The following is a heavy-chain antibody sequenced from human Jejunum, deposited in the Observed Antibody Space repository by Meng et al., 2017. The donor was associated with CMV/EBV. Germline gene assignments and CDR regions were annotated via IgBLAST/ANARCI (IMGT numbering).Heavy chain of an antibody. CDR3: ARGYNWNFDY. V-gene: IGHV3-7*04. CDR1: GFTFSSYL. Sequence: LSCAASGFTFSSYLMNWVRQAPGRGLEWVANIKYDGSQKYYVDSVKGRFTISRDNAKNSLYLQMNSLRAEDTAVYYCARGYNWNFDYWGQGTLVTVSS. CDR2: IKYDGSQK. J-gene: IGHJ4*02. D-gene: IGHD1-20*01.